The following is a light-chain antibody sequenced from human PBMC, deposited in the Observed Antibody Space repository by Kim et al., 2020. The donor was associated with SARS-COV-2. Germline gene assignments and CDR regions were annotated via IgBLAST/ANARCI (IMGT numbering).Light chain of an antibody. CDR2: AAS. CDR3: LQDYQYPLT. J-gene: IGKJ5*01. Sequence: ASIGNRVTITCRASRDIINDLGWYQTKPGKAPKRLIYAASNLQSGVTSRFSGSGSGTEFVLTITSLQPEDFATYDRLQDYQYPLTFGQGTRLEIK. CDR1: RDIIND. V-gene: IGKV1-6*01.